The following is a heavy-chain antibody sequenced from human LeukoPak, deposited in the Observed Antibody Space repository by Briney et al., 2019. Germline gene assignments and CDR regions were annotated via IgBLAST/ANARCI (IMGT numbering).Heavy chain of an antibody. CDR1: GFTLSSYA. CDR2: ISSSGSTI. CDR3: AKQYYDFWSGHQPLDY. D-gene: IGHD3-3*01. V-gene: IGHV3-23*01. J-gene: IGHJ4*02. Sequence: GGSLRLSCAASGFTLSSYAMSWVRQAPGKGLEWVSYISSSGSTIYYADSVKGRFTISRDNSKNTLYLQMNSLRAEDTAVYYCAKQYYDFWSGHQPLDYWGQGTLVTVSS.